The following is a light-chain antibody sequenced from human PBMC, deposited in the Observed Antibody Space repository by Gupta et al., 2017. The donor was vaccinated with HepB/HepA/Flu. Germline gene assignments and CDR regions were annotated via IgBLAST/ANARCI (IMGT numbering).Light chain of an antibody. CDR3: QQYDTLPMT. CDR2: DAS. V-gene: IGKV1-33*01. Sequence: DIQMTQSPSSLSASVGDRVTVTCQVSQDISNYLNWYQQKPGKAPKLLIYDASNLETGVPSRFSGSGSGTDFIFTISSLQPEDFATYYCQQYDTLPMTFGQGTRLDIK. J-gene: IGKJ5*01. CDR1: QDISNY.